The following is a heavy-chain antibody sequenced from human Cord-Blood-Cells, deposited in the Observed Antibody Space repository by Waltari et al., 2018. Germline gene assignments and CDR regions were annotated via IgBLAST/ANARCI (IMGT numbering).Heavy chain of an antibody. CDR3: ARDLVTTVDY. D-gene: IGHD4-4*01. V-gene: IGHV3-48*03. Sequence: EVQLVESGGGLVQPGGSLRLSCAASGFTFSSYEMNWVRQAPGKGLEWVSYISSSGSTLYYAASVKGRFTISRDNAKNSLYLQMNSLRAEDTAVYYCARDLVTTVDYWGQGTLVTVSS. J-gene: IGHJ4*02. CDR2: ISSSGSTL. CDR1: GFTFSSYE.